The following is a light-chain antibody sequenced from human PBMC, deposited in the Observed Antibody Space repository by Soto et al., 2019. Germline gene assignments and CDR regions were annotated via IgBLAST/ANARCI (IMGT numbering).Light chain of an antibody. V-gene: IGKV1-33*01. CDR3: QHFDNSWT. CDR2: DAS. J-gene: IGKJ1*01. CDR1: QDISNY. Sequence: DIQMTQSPSSLSASVGDRVTITCQASQDISNYLNWYQQKPGKAPKXLIFDASNLETGVPSRLSGSGSGTHFTFTITSLQPKDIATYYCQHFDNSWTFGLGTKVDIK.